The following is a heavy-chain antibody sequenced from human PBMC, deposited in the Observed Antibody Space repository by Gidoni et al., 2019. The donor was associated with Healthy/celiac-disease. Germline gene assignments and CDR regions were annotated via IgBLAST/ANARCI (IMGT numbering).Heavy chain of an antibody. CDR1: GFTFSSYC. J-gene: IGHJ4*02. D-gene: IGHD3-3*01. Sequence: QVQLVESGGGVVQPGRSLRLSCAASGFTFSSYCMHWVRQAPGKGREWVAVISYDGSNKYYADSVKGRFTISRDNSKNTLYLQMNSLRAEDTAVYYCAKAGEYDFWSGYPSFFDYWGQGTLVTVSS. V-gene: IGHV3-30*18. CDR2: ISYDGSNK. CDR3: AKAGEYDFWSGYPSFFDY.